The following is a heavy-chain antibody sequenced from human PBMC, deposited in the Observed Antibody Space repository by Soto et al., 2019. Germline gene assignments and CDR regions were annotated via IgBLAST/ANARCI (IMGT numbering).Heavy chain of an antibody. CDR3: ARDDEGGSDCDLGY. D-gene: IGHD3-10*01. CDR1: GFTFSSYL. V-gene: IGHV3-30-3*01. Sequence: QVQLVESGGGVVQPGRSLRLSCATSGFTFSSYLIHWVRQTPDKGLEWVEFISRDGSNEYYADSVKGRFTISRDNSKNMLYLEMNSLRAEDTAVYYCARDDEGGSDCDLGYWGQGTLVTVSS. J-gene: IGHJ4*02. CDR2: ISRDGSNE.